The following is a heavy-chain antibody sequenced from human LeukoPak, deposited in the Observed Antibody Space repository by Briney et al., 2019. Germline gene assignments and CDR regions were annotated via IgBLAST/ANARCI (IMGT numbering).Heavy chain of an antibody. CDR2: IIPIFGTA. CDR1: GGTFSSYA. Sequence: SVKVSCKASGGTFSSYAISWVRQAPGQGLEWMGGIIPIFGTANYAQKFQGRVTITTDESTSTAYMELRSLRSEDTAVYYCARETLDSSGYYLFDYWGQGTLVTVSS. CDR3: ARETLDSSGYYLFDY. D-gene: IGHD3-22*01. J-gene: IGHJ4*02. V-gene: IGHV1-69*05.